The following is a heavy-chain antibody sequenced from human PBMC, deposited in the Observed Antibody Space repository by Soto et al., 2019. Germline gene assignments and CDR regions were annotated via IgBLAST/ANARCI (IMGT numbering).Heavy chain of an antibody. V-gene: IGHV3-23*01. Sequence: GGSLRLSCAASGFTFSSYAVSWVRQAPGKGLEWVSTISGSGGSTYYADSVKGRFTISRDSSRNTLYLQMNSLRAEDTALYYCAKEGSSSLYYFDCWGQGTLVTVSS. D-gene: IGHD6-6*01. CDR2: ISGSGGST. J-gene: IGHJ4*02. CDR3: AKEGSSSLYYFDC. CDR1: GFTFSSYA.